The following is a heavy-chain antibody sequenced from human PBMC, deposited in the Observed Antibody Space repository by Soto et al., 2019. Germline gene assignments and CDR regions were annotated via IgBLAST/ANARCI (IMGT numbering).Heavy chain of an antibody. CDR3: ASSPAFSSSWYGIPPDPSHGMDV. D-gene: IGHD6-13*01. J-gene: IGHJ6*02. V-gene: IGHV1-46*01. Sequence: QLQLVQPGAEVKSPGASVRVSCKSSGYTFTSFYIHWVRQAPGQGLEWMGLTTPSGGITNFAQRFQGRVTMTRDMSTNTHYMELSSLKSDDTAVYYCASSPAFSSSWYGIPPDPSHGMDVWGQGTTVTVS. CDR2: TTPSGGIT. CDR1: GYTFTSFY.